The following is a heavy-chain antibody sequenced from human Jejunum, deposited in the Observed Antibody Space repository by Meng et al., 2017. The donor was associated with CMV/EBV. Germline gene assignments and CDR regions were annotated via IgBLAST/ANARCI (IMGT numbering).Heavy chain of an antibody. CDR1: GGSVNNYY. Sequence: QVQLQESGPGPAKPSVTLSLACTVSGGSVNNYYWSWIRQSAGKGLEWIGRFYSSDTYNYHPSLDSRVTMSLDTSKNQFSLNLRSVTAADTATYYCARGPGASTREGFDYWGLGTLVTVSS. V-gene: IGHV4-4*07. CDR2: FYSSDTY. CDR3: ARGPGASTREGFDY. J-gene: IGHJ4*02. D-gene: IGHD1-26*01.